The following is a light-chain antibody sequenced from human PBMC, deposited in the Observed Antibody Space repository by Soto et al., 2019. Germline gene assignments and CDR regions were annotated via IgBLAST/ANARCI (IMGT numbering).Light chain of an antibody. CDR3: EQSDNTPRT. CDR1: QSIGNY. V-gene: IGKV1-39*01. Sequence: DIQMTQSPSSLSASVGDRVSITCRASQSIGNYLNWYQQKPGKAPKLLIYAASILQSGVPSRFSGSTSGTDFTLTISSLQPEDFATYYCEQSDNTPRTFAQGTKLEI. J-gene: IGKJ2*01. CDR2: AAS.